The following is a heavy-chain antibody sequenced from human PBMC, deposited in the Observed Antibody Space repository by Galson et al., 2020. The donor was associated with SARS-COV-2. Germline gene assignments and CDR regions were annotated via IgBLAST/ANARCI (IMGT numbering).Heavy chain of an antibody. D-gene: IGHD6-13*01. V-gene: IGHV4-34*01. CDR3: ARGAYSSSWYGRKWYFDL. CDR1: GGSFNGYY. J-gene: IGHJ2*01. CDR2: VNHSGNT. Sequence: SETLSLTCAVYGGSFNGYYWSWVRQPPGKGLEWIGEVNHSGNTNYNPSLKSRVTISVDTSKNQFSLKLSSVTAADTAVYYCARGAYSSSWYGRKWYFDLWGRGTLVTVSS.